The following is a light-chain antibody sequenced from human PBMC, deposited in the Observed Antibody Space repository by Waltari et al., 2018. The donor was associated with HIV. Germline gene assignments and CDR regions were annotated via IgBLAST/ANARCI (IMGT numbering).Light chain of an antibody. CDR1: STNIGSYNL. Sequence: QSALTQSASVSGSPGQSITISCTGTSTNIGSYNLVSWYQQHPGKAPKVIIYEVNKRPLGVSNRFSGSTSGSTASLTISGLQAEDEADYYCCSYAGSSNVVFGGGTKLTVL. CDR2: EVN. V-gene: IGLV2-23*02. J-gene: IGLJ2*01. CDR3: CSYAGSSNVV.